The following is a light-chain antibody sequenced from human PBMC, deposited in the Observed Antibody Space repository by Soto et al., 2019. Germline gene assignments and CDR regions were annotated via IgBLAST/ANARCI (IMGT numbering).Light chain of an antibody. V-gene: IGLV2-8*01. CDR1: SSDVGGYNY. J-gene: IGLJ1*01. CDR2: DVN. CDR3: SAYAGSIYV. Sequence: QSVLTQPASVSGSPGQSITISCTGTSSDVGGYNYVSWYQQHPGRAPKLIIFDVNKRPSGVPDRFSGSKSVNTASLTVSGLQAEDEADYYCSAYAGSIYVFGTGTKVTVL.